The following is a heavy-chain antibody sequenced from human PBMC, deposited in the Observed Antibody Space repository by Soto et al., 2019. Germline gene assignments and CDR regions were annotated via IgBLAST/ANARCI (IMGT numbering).Heavy chain of an antibody. V-gene: IGHV3-21*01. D-gene: IGHD5-12*01. CDR3: ARFRVRGGNEYVHDGMDV. J-gene: IGHJ6*02. CDR2: ISSSSSYI. CDR1: GFTFSDYN. Sequence: PGGSLRLSCAASGFTFSDYNMNWVRQAPGKGLEWVSSISSSSSYIYYADSVKGRFTISRDNAENSLYLQLHSLRAEDTALYYCARFRVRGGNEYVHDGMDVWGQGMTVTVSS.